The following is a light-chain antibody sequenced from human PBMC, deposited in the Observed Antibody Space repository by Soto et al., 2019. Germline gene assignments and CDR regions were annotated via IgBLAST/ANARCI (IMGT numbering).Light chain of an antibody. V-gene: IGKV3-20*01. CDR3: QQFRSSPLT. Sequence: EIVLTQSPGTLSLSPGERATLSCRASQSVTSTYLGWYQQKPGQAPSLLIYGASSRATGIPDRFSGSGSGTDFTLTISRVEPEDFAVYYCQQFRSSPLTFGGGTKVDIK. CDR2: GAS. J-gene: IGKJ4*01. CDR1: QSVTSTY.